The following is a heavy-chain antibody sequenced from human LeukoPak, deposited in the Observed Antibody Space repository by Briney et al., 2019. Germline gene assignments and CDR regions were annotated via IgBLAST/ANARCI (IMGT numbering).Heavy chain of an antibody. V-gene: IGHV4-61*08. CDR1: GYSISGGYY. CDR2: IYYSGST. Sequence: SETLSLTCTVSGYSISGGYYWGWIRQPPGKGLEWIGYIYYSGSTNYNPSLKSRVTISVDTSKNQFSLKLSSVTAADTAVYYCARAESNTFDYWGQGTLVTVSS. J-gene: IGHJ4*02. D-gene: IGHD2-8*01. CDR3: ARAESNTFDY.